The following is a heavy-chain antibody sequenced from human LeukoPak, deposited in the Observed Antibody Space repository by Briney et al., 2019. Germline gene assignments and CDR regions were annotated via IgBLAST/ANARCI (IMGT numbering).Heavy chain of an antibody. Sequence: SETLSLTCTVSGGSISSYYWSWIRQPAGKGLEWIGRIYTSGSTNHNPSLKSRVTMSVDTSKNQFSLKLSSVTAADTAVYYCARDQGWAVAGTIDYWGQGTLVTVSS. CDR3: ARDQGWAVAGTIDY. CDR2: IYTSGST. J-gene: IGHJ4*02. CDR1: GGSISSYY. D-gene: IGHD6-19*01. V-gene: IGHV4-4*07.